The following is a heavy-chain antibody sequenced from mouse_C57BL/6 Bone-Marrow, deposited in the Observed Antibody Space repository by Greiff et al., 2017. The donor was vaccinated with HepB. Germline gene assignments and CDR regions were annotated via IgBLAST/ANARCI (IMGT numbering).Heavy chain of an antibody. D-gene: IGHD3-3*01. CDR2: ISYDGSN. CDR3: ARDLLGLYYFDY. Sequence: DVQLQESGPGLVKPSQSLSLTCSVTGYSITSGYYWNWIRQFPGNKLEWMGYISYDGSNNYNPSLKNRISITRDTSKNQFFLKLNSVTTEDTATYYCARDLLGLYYFDYWGQGTTLTVSS. J-gene: IGHJ2*01. V-gene: IGHV3-6*01. CDR1: GYSITSGYY.